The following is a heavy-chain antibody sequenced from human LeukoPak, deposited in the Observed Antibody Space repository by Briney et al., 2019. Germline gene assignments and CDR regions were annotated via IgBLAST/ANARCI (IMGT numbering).Heavy chain of an antibody. V-gene: IGHV1-46*01. CDR2: INPSGGST. CDR3: ARDGYSRGSWFDP. CDR1: GYTFTSYY. J-gene: IGHJ5*02. Sequence: GASVKASCKASGYTFTSYYMHWVRQAPGQGLEWMGIINPSGGSTSYAQKFQGRVTMTRDMSTSTVYMELSSLRSEDTAVYYCARDGYSRGSWFDPWGQGTLVTVSS. D-gene: IGHD5-18*01.